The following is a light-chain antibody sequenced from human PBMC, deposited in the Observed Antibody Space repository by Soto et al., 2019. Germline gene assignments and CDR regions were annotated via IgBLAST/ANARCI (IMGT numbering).Light chain of an antibody. Sequence: EIVLTQSPATLSLSPGERATLSCRASQSVSSYLAWYQQKPGQAPRLLIYGASSRATGIPDRFSGSGSGTDFTLTISRLEPEDFAVYYCQKYGSSPLTCGGGNKGDIK. CDR2: GAS. V-gene: IGKV3-20*01. CDR3: QKYGSSPLT. J-gene: IGKJ4*01. CDR1: QSVSSY.